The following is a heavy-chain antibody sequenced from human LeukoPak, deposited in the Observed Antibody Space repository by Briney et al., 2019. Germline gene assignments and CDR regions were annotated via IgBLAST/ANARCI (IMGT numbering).Heavy chain of an antibody. CDR2: IYWDDDK. CDR3: AHRQYAGDYAPGFDY. J-gene: IGHJ4*02. D-gene: IGHD4-17*01. V-gene: IGHV2-5*02. Sequence: SGPTLVNPTQTLTLTCTFSGFSLSPSGVGVGLIRQPPGKALEWLALIYWDDDKRYSPSLKSRLTITKDTSKNQVVLTMTNMDPVDTATYYCAHRQYAGDYAPGFDYWGQGTLVTVSS. CDR1: GFSLSPSGVG.